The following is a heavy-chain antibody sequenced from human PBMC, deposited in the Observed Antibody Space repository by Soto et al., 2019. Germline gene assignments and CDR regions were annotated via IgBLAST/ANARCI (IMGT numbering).Heavy chain of an antibody. D-gene: IGHD2-2*01. CDR2: IYYSGST. Sequence: SETLSLTCTVSGGSISSGGYYWSWIRQHPGKGLEWIGYIYYSGSTYYNPSLKSRVTISVDTSKNQFSLKLSSVTAAGTAVYYCARDLVSTMPLGFDPWGQGTLVTVSS. CDR1: GGSISSGGYY. V-gene: IGHV4-31*03. CDR3: ARDLVSTMPLGFDP. J-gene: IGHJ5*02.